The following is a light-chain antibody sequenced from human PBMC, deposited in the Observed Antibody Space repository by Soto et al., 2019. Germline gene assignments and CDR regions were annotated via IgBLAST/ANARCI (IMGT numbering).Light chain of an antibody. Sequence: QSVLTHRPSVSEAPGQRFTISCTGSSSNIGAGYDVHWYQQLPGTAPKLLIYGTSNRPSGVPDRFSGSKSGTSASLAITGLHAEDDADYYCLSYASSLSSSSYVFG. J-gene: IGLJ1*01. CDR3: LSYASSLSSSSYV. CDR2: GTS. CDR1: SSNIGAGYD. V-gene: IGLV1-40*01.